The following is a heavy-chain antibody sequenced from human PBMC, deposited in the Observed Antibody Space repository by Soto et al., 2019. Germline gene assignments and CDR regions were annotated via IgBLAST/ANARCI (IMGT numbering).Heavy chain of an antibody. V-gene: IGHV1-18*01. Sequence: GASVKVSCKASGYTFTSYGISWVRQAPGQGLEWMGWISAYNGNTNYAQKLQGRVTMTTDTSTSTAYMELRSLRSDDTAVYYCARLIAVAGTIWFDPWGQGTLVTVSS. CDR1: GYTFTSYG. J-gene: IGHJ5*02. D-gene: IGHD6-19*01. CDR3: ARLIAVAGTIWFDP. CDR2: ISAYNGNT.